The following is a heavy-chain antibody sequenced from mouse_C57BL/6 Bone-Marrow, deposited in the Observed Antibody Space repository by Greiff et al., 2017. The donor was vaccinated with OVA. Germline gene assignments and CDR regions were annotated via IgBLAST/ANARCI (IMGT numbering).Heavy chain of an antibody. D-gene: IGHD2-3*01. CDR3: ARADGSARAMDY. CDR2: ISYDGSN. Sequence: VQLQESGPGLVKPSQSLSLTCSVTGYSITSGYYWNWIRQFPGNKLEWMGYISYDGSNNYNPSLKNRISITRDTSKNQFFLKLNSVTTEDTATYDCARADGSARAMDYWGQGTSVTVSS. J-gene: IGHJ4*01. CDR1: GYSITSGYY. V-gene: IGHV3-6*01.